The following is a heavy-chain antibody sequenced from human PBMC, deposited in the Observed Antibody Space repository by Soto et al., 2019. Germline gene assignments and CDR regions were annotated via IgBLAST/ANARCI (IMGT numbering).Heavy chain of an antibody. Sequence: SETLSLTCTVSGVAISSYYGSWIRQPAGKGLEWIGYIYYSVSSSYNASLKSGVAISVDTRQNQFSLERRSVAAADTAVASCERNDRINWFDPWGQGTLGTVSS. V-gene: IGHV4-59*08. CDR2: IYYSVSS. CDR3: ERNDRINWFDP. J-gene: IGHJ5*01. CDR1: GVAISSYY.